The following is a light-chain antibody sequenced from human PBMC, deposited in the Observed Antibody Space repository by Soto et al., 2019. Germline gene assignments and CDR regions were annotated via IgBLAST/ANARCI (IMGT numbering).Light chain of an antibody. CDR3: GSYSSSSPLYV. V-gene: IGLV2-14*03. Sequence: QSALTQPASVSGSPGQSITISCTGTSSDVGGSNYVSWYQQHPGKAPKLMIYDVSNRPSGVSNRFSGSKSGNTASLTISGLQAEDEADYYCGSYSSSSPLYVFGTGTKLAVL. J-gene: IGLJ1*01. CDR2: DVS. CDR1: SSDVGGSNY.